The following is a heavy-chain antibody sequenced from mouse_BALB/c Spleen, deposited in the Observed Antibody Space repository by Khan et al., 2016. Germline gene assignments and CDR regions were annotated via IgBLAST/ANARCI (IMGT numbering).Heavy chain of an antibody. J-gene: IGHJ2*01. CDR2: TYPGDGDT. CDR3: ARGVGPDY. V-gene: IGHV1-80*01. Sequence: VQLQESGAELVRPGSSVKISCKAAGYVFSSYWMNWVKQRPGQGLEWIGQTYPGDGDTNYNGKFKGKVTLTADKSSSTAYMQLSSLTSEDYAVYFCARGVGPDYWGQGTTLTVSS. D-gene: IGHD1-1*02. CDR1: GYVFSSYW.